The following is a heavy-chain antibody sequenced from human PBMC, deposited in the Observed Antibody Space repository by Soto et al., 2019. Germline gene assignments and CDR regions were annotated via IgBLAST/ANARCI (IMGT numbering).Heavy chain of an antibody. V-gene: IGHV4-30-2*01. CDR3: AREGRLHWFES. Sequence: SETLSLTCAVSGGSISSGGYSWSWIRQPPGKGLEWIGFLYDSGSPYYNPSLKSRVFKSVDRTKNQFFLNLRSVSAADTAVYFCAREGRLHWFESWGQGTLVTVS. CDR2: LYDSGSP. CDR1: GGSISSGGYS. J-gene: IGHJ5*01.